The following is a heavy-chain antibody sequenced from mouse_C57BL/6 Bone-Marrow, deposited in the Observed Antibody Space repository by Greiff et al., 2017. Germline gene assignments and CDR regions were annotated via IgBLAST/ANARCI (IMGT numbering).Heavy chain of an antibody. J-gene: IGHJ4*01. Sequence: VQLQQPGAELVKPGASVKVSCKASGYTFTSYWMHWVKQRPGQGLEWIGRIHPSDSDTHYNQKFTGKATLTVDKSSSTAYMQISSLTSEDSAVYDCAIGAQLRLPYYAMDYWGQGTSVTVSS. V-gene: IGHV1-74*01. D-gene: IGHD3-1*01. CDR1: GYTFTSYW. CDR2: IHPSDSDT. CDR3: AIGAQLRLPYYAMDY.